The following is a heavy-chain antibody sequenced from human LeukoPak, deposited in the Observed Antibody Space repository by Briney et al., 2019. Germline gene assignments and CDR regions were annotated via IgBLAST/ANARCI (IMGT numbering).Heavy chain of an antibody. V-gene: IGHV4-39*02. CDR2: IYYSGIT. CDR1: GGSISSSSYF. J-gene: IGHJ4*02. CDR3: AREVVSTITLDF. D-gene: IGHD5/OR15-5a*01. Sequence: SETLSLTCTVSGGSISSSSYFWGWIRQPPGKGLELIGTIYYSGITYYNPSLKSRVTISVDTSKNQFSLKLNSVTAADTAVYYCAREVVSTITLDFWGQGTLVTVSS.